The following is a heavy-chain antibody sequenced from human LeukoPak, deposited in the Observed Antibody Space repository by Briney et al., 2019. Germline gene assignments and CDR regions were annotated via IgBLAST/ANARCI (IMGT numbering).Heavy chain of an antibody. CDR3: ARGSGSSGWYKEYYFDY. CDR1: GFTVSSNY. J-gene: IGHJ4*02. D-gene: IGHD6-19*01. V-gene: IGHV3-66*02. CDR2: IYSGGST. Sequence: GGSLRLSCAASGFTVSSNYMSWVRQAPGKGLEWVSVIYSGGSTYYADSVKGRFTISRDNSKNTLYLQMNSLRAEDTAVYYCARGSGSSGWYKEYYFDYWGQGTLVTVSS.